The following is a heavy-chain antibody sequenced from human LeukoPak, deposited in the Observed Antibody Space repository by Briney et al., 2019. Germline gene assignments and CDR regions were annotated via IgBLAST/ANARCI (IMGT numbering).Heavy chain of an antibody. J-gene: IGHJ4*02. CDR3: ARRRTRYSSSSHFDY. D-gene: IGHD6-6*01. CDR2: INHSGST. CDR1: GGSINNYY. Sequence: SETLSLTCTVSGGSINNYYWSWIRQPPGKGLEWIGEINHSGSTNYNPSLKSRVTISVDTSKNQFSLKLSSVTAADTAVYYCARRRTRYSSSSHFDYWGQGTLVTVSS. V-gene: IGHV4-34*01.